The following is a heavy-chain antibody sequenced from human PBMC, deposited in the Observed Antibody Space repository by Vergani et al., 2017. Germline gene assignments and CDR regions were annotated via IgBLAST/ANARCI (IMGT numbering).Heavy chain of an antibody. CDR2: ISGIGGST. CDR3: ARGHGGYDAKGIDYYYGMDV. CDR1: GFTFSSYA. J-gene: IGHJ6*02. D-gene: IGHD5-12*01. V-gene: IGHV3-23*01. Sequence: EVQLLESGGGLVQPGGSLRLSCAASGFTFSSYAMCWVRQAPGKGLEWVSAISGIGGSTYYADSVKGRFTISRDNSKNTLYLQMNILRAEDTAVYYCARGHGGYDAKGIDYYYGMDVWGRGTTVTVS.